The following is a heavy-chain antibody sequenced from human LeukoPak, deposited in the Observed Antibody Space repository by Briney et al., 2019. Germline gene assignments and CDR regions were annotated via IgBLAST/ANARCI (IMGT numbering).Heavy chain of an antibody. V-gene: IGHV3-23*01. CDR2: LNTDGARI. D-gene: IGHD2-15*01. CDR1: GFTFRSYV. Sequence: GGSLRLSCAASGFTFRSYVMSWVRLAPGKGLEWVSGLNTDGARIYYADSVKGRFTISRDNAKNSLYLQMNSLRAEDTAVYYCARDLQSGRGYCSGGSCYSVFDYWGQGTLVTVSS. J-gene: IGHJ4*02. CDR3: ARDLQSGRGYCSGGSCYSVFDY.